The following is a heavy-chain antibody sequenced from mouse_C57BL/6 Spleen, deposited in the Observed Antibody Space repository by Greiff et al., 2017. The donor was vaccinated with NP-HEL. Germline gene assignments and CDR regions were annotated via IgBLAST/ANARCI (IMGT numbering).Heavy chain of an antibody. D-gene: IGHD2-12*01. CDR2: IYPGSGST. V-gene: IGHV1-55*01. J-gene: IGHJ4*01. CDR3: ARSNAYYNAMDY. Sequence: QVHVKQPGAELVKPGASVKMSCKASGYTFTSYWITWVKQRPGQGLEWIGDIYPGSGSTNYNEKFKSKATLTVDTSSSTAYMQLSSLTSEDSAVYYCARSNAYYNAMDYWGQGTSVTVSS. CDR1: GYTFTSYW.